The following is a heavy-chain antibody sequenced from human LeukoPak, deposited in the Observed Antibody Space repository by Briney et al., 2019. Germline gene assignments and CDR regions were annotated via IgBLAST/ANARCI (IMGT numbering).Heavy chain of an antibody. CDR3: ARDPRGDGYNPNFDY. Sequence: PGGSLRLSCAASGFTFSDYYMSWICQAPGKGLEWVSYISSSGSTIYYADSVKGRFTISRDNAKNSLYLQMNSLRAEDTAVYYCARDPRGDGYNPNFDYWGQGTLVTVSS. CDR1: GFTFSDYY. CDR2: ISSSGSTI. J-gene: IGHJ4*02. D-gene: IGHD5-24*01. V-gene: IGHV3-11*01.